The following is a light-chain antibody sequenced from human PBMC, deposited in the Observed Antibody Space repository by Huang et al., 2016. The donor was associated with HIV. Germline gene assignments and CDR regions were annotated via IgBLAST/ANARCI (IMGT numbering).Light chain of an antibody. CDR1: QDLSNY. CDR2: DAS. Sequence: DIQMTQSPSSLSASVGDRVTITCQASQDLSNYLNWYQQKPGKAPKLLIYDASNLETGVPSRFSGSGSGTDFTFTISSLKPEDIGTYYCQQYDNFPGTFGQGTKVEIQ. J-gene: IGKJ1*01. V-gene: IGKV1-33*01. CDR3: QQYDNFPGT.